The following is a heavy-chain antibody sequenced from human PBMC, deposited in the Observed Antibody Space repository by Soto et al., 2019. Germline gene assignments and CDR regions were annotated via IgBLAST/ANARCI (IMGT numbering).Heavy chain of an antibody. CDR1: GYSFTTYW. J-gene: IGHJ5*02. CDR2: IDPSDSYA. Sequence: GASLKISCKGSGYSFTTYWITWVRQVPGKGLEWMGRIDPSDSYANYSPSFQGHVTVSADKSISTAYLQWSSLKASDTAMYYCGRVRVDKAEGWFDPWGQGTLVTVSS. D-gene: IGHD5-12*01. CDR3: GRVRVDKAEGWFDP. V-gene: IGHV5-10-1*01.